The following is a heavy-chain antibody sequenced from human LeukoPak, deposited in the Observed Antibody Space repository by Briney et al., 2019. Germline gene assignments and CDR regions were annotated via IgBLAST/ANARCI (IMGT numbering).Heavy chain of an antibody. CDR3: TKERGGGGRRINLMVGGYGP. Sequence: TGGSLRLSCAGSGFTFSGFAMHWVRQAPDKGPEWVAAISYHGRDKYYADAVSGRFTISRDNSKNTLHLEMNSLRTDDTAVYYCTKERGGGGRRINLMVGGYGPWGQGTQVTVSS. CDR2: ISYHGRDK. D-gene: IGHD3-22*01. J-gene: IGHJ5*02. CDR1: GFTFSGFA. V-gene: IGHV3-30*04.